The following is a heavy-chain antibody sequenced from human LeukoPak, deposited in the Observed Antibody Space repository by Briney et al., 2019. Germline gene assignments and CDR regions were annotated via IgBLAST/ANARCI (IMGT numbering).Heavy chain of an antibody. CDR2: ISYDGSNK. Sequence: GRSLRLSCAASGFTFSSYAMHWVRQAPGKGLEWVAVISYDGSNKYYAVSAKGRFTISRDNSKNTLYLQMNSLRAEDTAVYYCARTVDTAMVTPYFDYWGQGTLVTVSS. V-gene: IGHV3-30-3*01. CDR3: ARTVDTAMVTPYFDY. J-gene: IGHJ4*02. D-gene: IGHD5-18*01. CDR1: GFTFSSYA.